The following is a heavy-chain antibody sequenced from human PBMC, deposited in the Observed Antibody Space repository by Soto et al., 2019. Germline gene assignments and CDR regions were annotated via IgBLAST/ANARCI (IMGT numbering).Heavy chain of an antibody. Sequence: PSETLSLTCTVSGGSISGYYWSWIRQPPGKGLEWIGYMYKTGNTVYNPSFKSRVTISVDTSKNQFSLKLNSVTAADTVVYYCARDLWGYCGTDCYPLDVWGQGTTVTV. CDR3: ARDLWGYCGTDCYPLDV. CDR1: GGSISGYY. J-gene: IGHJ6*02. D-gene: IGHD2-21*02. V-gene: IGHV4-59*01. CDR2: MYKTGNT.